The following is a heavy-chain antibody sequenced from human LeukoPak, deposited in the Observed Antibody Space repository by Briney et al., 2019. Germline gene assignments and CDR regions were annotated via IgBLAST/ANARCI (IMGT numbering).Heavy chain of an antibody. Sequence: GGSLRLSCAASGFTFSSYWMSWVRQAPGKGLEWVANINQDGSEKYYVDSVKGRFTISRDNAKNSLYLQMSSLRAEDTAVYYCAKDSSGYYSFDYWGQGTLVTVSS. D-gene: IGHD3-22*01. J-gene: IGHJ4*02. CDR3: AKDSSGYYSFDY. CDR1: GFTFSSYW. CDR2: INQDGSEK. V-gene: IGHV3-7*03.